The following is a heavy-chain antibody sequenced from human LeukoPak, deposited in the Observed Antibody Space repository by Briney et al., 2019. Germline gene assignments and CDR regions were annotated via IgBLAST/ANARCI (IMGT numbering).Heavy chain of an antibody. CDR2: IYYSGST. Sequence: KPSETLSLTCTVSGGSISSYYWSWIRQPPGKGLEWIGYIYYSGSTNYNSSLKSRVTISVDTSKNQFSLRLSSVTAADTAVYYCARASYSYDINGWVPFDYWGQGTLVTVSS. CDR3: ARASYSYDINGWVPFDY. D-gene: IGHD3-22*01. V-gene: IGHV4-59*08. J-gene: IGHJ4*02. CDR1: GGSISSYY.